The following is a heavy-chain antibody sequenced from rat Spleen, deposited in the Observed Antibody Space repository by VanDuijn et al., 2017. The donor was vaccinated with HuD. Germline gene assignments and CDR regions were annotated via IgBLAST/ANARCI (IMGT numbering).Heavy chain of an antibody. V-gene: IGHV5-29*01. CDR2: ITYDGSST. J-gene: IGHJ2*01. CDR1: GFTFSNYG. CDR3: ARSVFDY. Sequence: EVQLVESGGGSVQPGRSMKLSCAASGFTFSNYGMAWVRQAPKRGLEWVATITYDGSSTYYRDSVKGRFTISRDNAKSTLYLQMDSLRSEDTATYYCARSVFDYWGQGVMVTVSS.